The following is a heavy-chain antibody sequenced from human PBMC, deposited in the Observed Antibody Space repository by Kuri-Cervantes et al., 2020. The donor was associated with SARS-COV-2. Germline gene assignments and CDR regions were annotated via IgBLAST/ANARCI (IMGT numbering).Heavy chain of an antibody. CDR1: GYTFTSYG. V-gene: IGHV1-18*01. CDR3: ARDAGQWLGDNWFDP. J-gene: IGHJ5*02. Sequence: ASVKVSCKASGYTFTSYGISWVRQAPGQGLEWMGWINPNSGGTNYAQKFQGRVTMTTDTSTSTAYMELRSLRSDDTAVYYCARDAGQWLGDNWFDPWGQGTLVTVSS. D-gene: IGHD6-19*01. CDR2: INPNSGGT.